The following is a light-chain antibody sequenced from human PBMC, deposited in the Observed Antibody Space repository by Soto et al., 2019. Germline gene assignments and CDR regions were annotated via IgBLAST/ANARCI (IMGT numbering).Light chain of an antibody. CDR3: QQYDNWPPIT. Sequence: EIVFTQSPAPLSVSPGERATLSCRASQSVSINLAWYQQKPGQAPRLLIYGASTRATGIPARFSGSGSGTEFTLTISSLQSEDFAVYYCQQYDNWPPITFGQGTRLEIK. CDR2: GAS. V-gene: IGKV3-15*01. CDR1: QSVSIN. J-gene: IGKJ5*01.